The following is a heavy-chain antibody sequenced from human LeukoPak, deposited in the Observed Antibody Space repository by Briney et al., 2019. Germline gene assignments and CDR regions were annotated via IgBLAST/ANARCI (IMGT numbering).Heavy chain of an antibody. CDR2: IYSGGST. D-gene: IGHD6-6*01. Sequence: GGSLRLSCAASGFTVSSNYMSWVRQAPGKGLEWVSVIYSGGSTYYADSVKGRFTISRDNSKNTLYLQMNSLRAEDTAVYYCARVYSSSSYVDYWGQGTLVTVSS. J-gene: IGHJ4*02. CDR3: ARVYSSSSYVDY. V-gene: IGHV3-66*01. CDR1: GFTVSSNY.